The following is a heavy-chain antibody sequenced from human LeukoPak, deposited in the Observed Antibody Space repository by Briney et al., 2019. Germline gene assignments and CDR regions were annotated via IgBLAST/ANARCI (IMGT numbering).Heavy chain of an antibody. V-gene: IGHV3-74*01. CDR1: GFTFSRYW. J-gene: IGHJ5*02. CDR3: VRVLSGSWDWFDP. Sequence: GGSLRLSCAASGFTFSRYWIHWVRQAPGKGLEWVSRINPDGSATTYADSVKGRFTISRDNAKNTVYLQMNSLRAEDTALYHCVRVLSGSWDWFDPWGQGTLVTVSS. D-gene: IGHD3-22*01. CDR2: INPDGSAT.